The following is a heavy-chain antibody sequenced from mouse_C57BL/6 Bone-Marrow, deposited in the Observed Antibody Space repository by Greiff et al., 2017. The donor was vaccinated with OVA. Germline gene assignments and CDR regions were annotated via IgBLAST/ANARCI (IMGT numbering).Heavy chain of an antibody. J-gene: IGHJ3*01. D-gene: IGHD1-1*01. CDR1: GYTFTSYG. V-gene: IGHV1-81*01. CDR2: IYPRSGNT. CDR3: ARYYGSSTWFAY. Sequence: LVESGAELARPGASVKLSCKASGYTFTSYGISWVKQRTGQGLEWIGEIYPRSGNTYYNEKFKGKATLTADKSSSTAYMELRSLTSEDSAVYFCARYYGSSTWFAYWGQGTLVTVSA.